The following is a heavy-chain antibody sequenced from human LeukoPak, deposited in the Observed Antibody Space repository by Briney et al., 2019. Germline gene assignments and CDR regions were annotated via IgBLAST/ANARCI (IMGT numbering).Heavy chain of an antibody. Sequence: ASVKVSCKASGYTFTSYDFNWVRQATGQRPEWMGWMSPNTGDTGYAQKFQDRVTMTRNTSISTAYMELSSLRSDDTAVYYCARGPPNWGYDYWGPGTLVTVSS. J-gene: IGHJ4*02. CDR3: ARGPPNWGYDY. CDR2: MSPNTGDT. V-gene: IGHV1-8*01. D-gene: IGHD7-27*01. CDR1: GYTFTSYD.